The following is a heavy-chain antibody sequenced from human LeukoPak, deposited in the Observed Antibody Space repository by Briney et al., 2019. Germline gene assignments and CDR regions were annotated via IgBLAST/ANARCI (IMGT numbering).Heavy chain of an antibody. CDR1: GFTFSSYG. J-gene: IGHJ4*02. V-gene: IGHV3-30*03. D-gene: IGHD7-27*01. Sequence: GGSLRLSCAASGFTFSSYGMHWVRQAPGKGLEWVAVISYDGSNKYYADSVKGRFTISRDNSKNTLYLQMNSLRDEDTAVYYCARELLTGDFDYWGQGTLVTVSS. CDR3: ARELLTGDFDY. CDR2: ISYDGSNK.